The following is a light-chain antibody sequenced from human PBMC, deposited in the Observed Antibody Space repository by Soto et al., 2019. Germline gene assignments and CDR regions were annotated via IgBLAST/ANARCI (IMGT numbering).Light chain of an antibody. CDR2: EVT. CDR3: SSYVGINIVV. CDR1: SNDVGGYDY. J-gene: IGLJ2*01. V-gene: IGLV2-8*01. Sequence: QSALTQPPSASGSPGQSVTISCTGTSNDVGGYDYVSWYQQHPGKVPKLILYEVTKRPSGVPDRFSGSKSGNTASLTVSGLQAEDEADYYCSSYVGINIVVFGGGTKLTVL.